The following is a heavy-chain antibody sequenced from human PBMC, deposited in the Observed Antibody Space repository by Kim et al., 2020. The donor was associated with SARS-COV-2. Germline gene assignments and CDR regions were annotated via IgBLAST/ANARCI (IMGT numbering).Heavy chain of an antibody. CDR2: IVVGSGNT. V-gene: IGHV1-58*02. J-gene: IGHJ6*02. CDR1: GFTFTSSA. CDR3: AAAVDTAMVVPYYYGMDV. D-gene: IGHD5-18*01. Sequence: SVTVSCKASGFTFTSSAMQWVRQARGQRLEWIGWIVVGSGNTNYAQKFQERVTITRDMSTSTAYMELSSLRSEDTAVYYCAAAVDTAMVVPYYYGMDVWGQGTTVTVSS.